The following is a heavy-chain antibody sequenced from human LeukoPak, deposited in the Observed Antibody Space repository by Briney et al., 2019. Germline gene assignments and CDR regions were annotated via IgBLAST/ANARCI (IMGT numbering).Heavy chain of an antibody. D-gene: IGHD5-12*01. Sequence: ASVKVSCKASGYTFTSYGISWVRQAPGQGLEWMGWISAYNGNTNYAQKLQGRVTMTRDTSTSTVYMELSSLRSEDTAVYYCARGEGLNIVAIVNFDYWGQGTLVTVSP. J-gene: IGHJ4*02. CDR3: ARGEGLNIVAIVNFDY. V-gene: IGHV1-18*01. CDR2: ISAYNGNT. CDR1: GYTFTSYG.